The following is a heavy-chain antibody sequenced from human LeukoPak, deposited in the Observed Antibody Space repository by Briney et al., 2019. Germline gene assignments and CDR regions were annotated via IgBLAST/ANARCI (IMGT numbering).Heavy chain of an antibody. D-gene: IGHD6-13*01. J-gene: IGHJ3*02. V-gene: IGHV3-21*01. CDR2: ISSSGKYI. CDR3: ARDHSQQAAEDAFDI. CDR1: GFSLSSYG. Sequence: GGSLRLSCAASGFSLSSYGISWVRQAPGKGLEWVSSISSSGKYIYYGDSVKGRFTISRDSARSSLYLQMNSLRAEDTAVYYCARDHSQQAAEDAFDIWGQGTMVTVSS.